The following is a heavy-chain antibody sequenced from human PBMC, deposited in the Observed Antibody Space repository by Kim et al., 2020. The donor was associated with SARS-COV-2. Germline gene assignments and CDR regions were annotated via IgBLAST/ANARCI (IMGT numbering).Heavy chain of an antibody. CDR3: ARFSWYFDL. CDR2: INHSGST. V-gene: IGHV4-34*01. CDR1: GGSFSGYY. J-gene: IGHJ2*01. Sequence: SETLSLTCAVYGGSFSGYYWSWIRQPPGKGLEWIGEINHSGSTNYNPSLKSRVTISVDTSKNHFSLKLSSVTAADTAVYYCARFSWYFDLWGRGTLVTVSS.